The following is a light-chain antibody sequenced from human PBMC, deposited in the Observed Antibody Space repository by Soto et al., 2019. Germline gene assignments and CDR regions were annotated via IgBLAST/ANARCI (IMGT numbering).Light chain of an antibody. CDR3: QQYNSYPGT. Sequence: DIQMTQSPSTLSASVGDRVTITCRASQSISTWLAWYQQKPGKAPKLLIYDASSLESGVPSRFSGSGPGTEFTLSISSLQPDDFATYYCQQYNSYPGTFGQGTKLEIK. CDR2: DAS. V-gene: IGKV1-5*01. CDR1: QSISTW. J-gene: IGKJ2*01.